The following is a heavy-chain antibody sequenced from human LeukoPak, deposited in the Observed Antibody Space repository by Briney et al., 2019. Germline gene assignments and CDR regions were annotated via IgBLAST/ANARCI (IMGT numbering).Heavy chain of an antibody. V-gene: IGHV7-4-1*02. Sequence: ASVKVSCKASGGTFSSSVISWVRQAPGQGLEWMGWINTNTGNPTYAQGFTGRFVFSLDTSVSTAYLQISSLKTEDTAVYYCARMRGYSYGTSDYWGQGTLVTVSS. CDR1: GGTFSSSV. J-gene: IGHJ4*02. CDR3: ARMRGYSYGTSDY. D-gene: IGHD5-18*01. CDR2: INTNTGNP.